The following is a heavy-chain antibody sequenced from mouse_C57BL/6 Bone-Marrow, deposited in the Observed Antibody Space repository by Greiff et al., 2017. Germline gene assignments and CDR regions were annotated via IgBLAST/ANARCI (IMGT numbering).Heavy chain of an antibody. Sequence: VQLQQPVAELVRPGASVKLSSTASGSNIKNTYMHWVKQRPEQGLDWIGRIDPANGNTKSAPKFQGKATLTAAPSSNTAYLQLSSLTSEDTTIYYCARVSRYYGSRYVFDYWGQGTTLTVSS. CDR2: IDPANGNT. CDR1: GSNIKNTY. CDR3: ARVSRYYGSRYVFDY. D-gene: IGHD1-1*01. V-gene: IGHV14-3*01. J-gene: IGHJ2*01.